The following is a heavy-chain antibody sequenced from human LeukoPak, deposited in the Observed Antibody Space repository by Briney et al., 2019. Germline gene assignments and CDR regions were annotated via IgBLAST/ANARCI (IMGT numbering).Heavy chain of an antibody. J-gene: IGHJ4*02. CDR1: GFTFGDYA. Sequence: GGSLRLSCTASGFTFGDYAMNWFRQAPGKGLEWVGFIRSKTYGGTGEYAASVKGRFTISRDDSKSIAHLQMNSLKTEDTAVYYCTRSESGTYKGGFDFWGQGTLVTVSS. D-gene: IGHD1-26*01. V-gene: IGHV3-49*03. CDR2: IRSKTYGGTG. CDR3: TRSESGTYKGGFDF.